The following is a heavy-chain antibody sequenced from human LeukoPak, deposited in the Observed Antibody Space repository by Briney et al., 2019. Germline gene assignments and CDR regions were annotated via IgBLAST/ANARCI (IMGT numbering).Heavy chain of an antibody. CDR3: ARDSGTTGEVKFDP. Sequence: SETLSLTCTVSGGSISIYYWSWIRQPPGKGLEWIGYIYDSGSTNYNPSLESRVTMSLDTSKNHFSLKLRSVTAADTAVYYCARDSGTTGEVKFDPWGQGTLVTVSS. D-gene: IGHD1-7*01. J-gene: IGHJ5*02. V-gene: IGHV4-59*12. CDR1: GGSISIYY. CDR2: IYDSGST.